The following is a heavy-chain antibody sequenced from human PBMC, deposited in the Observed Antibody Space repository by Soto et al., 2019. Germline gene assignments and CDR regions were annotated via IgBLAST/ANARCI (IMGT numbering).Heavy chain of an antibody. CDR2: IIPIFGTA. CDR3: ARDQRDYGSGSAGMDV. CDR1: GGTFSSYA. J-gene: IGHJ6*02. V-gene: IGHV1-69*06. D-gene: IGHD3-10*01. Sequence: QVQLVQSGAEVKKPGSSVKVSCKASGGTFSSYAISWVRQAPGQGLEWMGGIIPIFGTANYAQQFQGRVTITADKSTSTAYMELSSLRSEDTAVYYCARDQRDYGSGSAGMDVWGQGSTVTVSS.